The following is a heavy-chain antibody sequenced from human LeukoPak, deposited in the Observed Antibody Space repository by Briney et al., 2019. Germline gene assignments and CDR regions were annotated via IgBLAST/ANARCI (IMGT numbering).Heavy chain of an antibody. V-gene: IGHV4-59*01. CDR3: ARATGAGFDP. Sequence: PSETLSLTCTVSGGSISSYYWSWIRQPPGKGLEWIGYIYYSGSTNYNPSLKSRVTISVDTSKNQFSLTLSSVTAADTAVYYCARATGAGFDPWGQGTLVTVSS. J-gene: IGHJ5*02. CDR1: GGSISSYY. CDR2: IYYSGST. D-gene: IGHD1-14*01.